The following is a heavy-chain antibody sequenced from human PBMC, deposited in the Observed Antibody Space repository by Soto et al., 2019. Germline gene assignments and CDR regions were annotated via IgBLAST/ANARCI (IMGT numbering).Heavy chain of an antibody. Sequence: EVQLLESGGGLVQPGGSLRLSFAALGFRLIGKARAGVGQVQGRGLEWVSIISGSGSSTYYTDSLKGRFTISRDNSKNMVYLEMNYLRAEDTAVYYCAKENGFQFVNFGASGFDYWGQGSLVSVSS. D-gene: IGHD6-6*01. CDR1: GFRLIGKA. CDR2: ISGSGSST. CDR3: AKENGFQFVNFGASGFDY. J-gene: IGHJ4*02. V-gene: IGHV3-23*01.